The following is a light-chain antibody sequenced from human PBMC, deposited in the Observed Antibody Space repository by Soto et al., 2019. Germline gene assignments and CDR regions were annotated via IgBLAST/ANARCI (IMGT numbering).Light chain of an antibody. CDR1: QSIASND. Sequence: EIMLTQSPGTLSLSPGERATLSCRASQSIASNDLAWYQQKPGQAPRLLIYGASSRATGISGRFSGSGSGTDFTLTISKLEPEDFAVYYCQQYGSSPALTFGGGTKVEIK. V-gene: IGKV3-20*01. J-gene: IGKJ4*01. CDR2: GAS. CDR3: QQYGSSPALT.